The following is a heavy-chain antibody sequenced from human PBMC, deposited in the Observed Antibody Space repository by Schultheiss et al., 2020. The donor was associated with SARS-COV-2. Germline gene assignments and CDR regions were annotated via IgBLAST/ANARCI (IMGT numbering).Heavy chain of an antibody. CDR3: ARDLSRGIESYFTADYYFDY. CDR1: GFTFSSYG. V-gene: IGHV3-33*08. J-gene: IGHJ4*02. Sequence: GGSLRLSCAASGFTFSSYGMHWVRQAPGKGLEWVAVIWYDGSNKYYADSVKGRFTISRDNSKNTLYLQMNSLRAEDTAVYYCARDLSRGIESYFTADYYFDYWGQGTLVTVSS. CDR2: IWYDGSNK. D-gene: IGHD1-26*01.